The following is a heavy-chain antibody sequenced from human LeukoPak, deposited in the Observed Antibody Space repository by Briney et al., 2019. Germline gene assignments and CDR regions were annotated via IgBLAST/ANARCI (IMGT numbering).Heavy chain of an antibody. CDR2: ISSSGSTI. CDR1: GFTFSDYY. Sequence: GVLRLSCAASGFTFSDYYMSWIRQAPGKGLEWVSYISSSGSTIYYADSVKGRFTISRDNAKNSLYLQMNSLRAEDTAVYYCASIAVAGTPYYYYGMDVWGQGTTVTVSS. J-gene: IGHJ6*02. CDR3: ASIAVAGTPYYYYGMDV. D-gene: IGHD6-19*01. V-gene: IGHV3-11*01.